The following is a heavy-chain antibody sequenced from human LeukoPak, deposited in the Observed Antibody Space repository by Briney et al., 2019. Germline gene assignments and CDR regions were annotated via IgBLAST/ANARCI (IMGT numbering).Heavy chain of an antibody. CDR3: ARAHLRFLEWSFDY. D-gene: IGHD3-3*01. J-gene: IGHJ4*02. V-gene: IGHV1-46*01. Sequence: ASVKVSCKASGYTFSSYTMYWVRQAPGQGLEWMGIINPSGGNTSYAQKFQGRVTMTRDTSTSTVYMELSSLRSEDTAVYYCARAHLRFLEWSFDYWGQGTLVTVSS. CDR1: GYTFSSYT. CDR2: INPSGGNT.